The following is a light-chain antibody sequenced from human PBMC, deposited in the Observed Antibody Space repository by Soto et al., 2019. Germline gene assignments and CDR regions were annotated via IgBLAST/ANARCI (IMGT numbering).Light chain of an antibody. CDR3: ASFASDGTYV. Sequence: QSALTQPASVSGSPGQSITISCTGTSSDVGGYNAVSWYQQYPDKAPKLMIYDVTNRPSGASTRCSGSKSGNTASLTISGLQAEDEADYYCASFASDGTYVFGTGTKAHRP. J-gene: IGLJ1*01. V-gene: IGLV2-14*01. CDR1: SSDVGGYNA. CDR2: DVT.